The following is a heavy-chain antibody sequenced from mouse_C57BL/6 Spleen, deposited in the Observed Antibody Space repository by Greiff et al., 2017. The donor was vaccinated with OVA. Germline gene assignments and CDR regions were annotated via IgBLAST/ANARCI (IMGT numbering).Heavy chain of an antibody. CDR2: IYPGDGDT. Sequence: QVQLQQSGAELVKPGASVKLSCKASGYAFSSYWMNWVKQRPGKGLEWIGQIYPGDGDTNYNGKFKGKATLTADKSSSTAYMQLSSLTSEDSAVYVCARGNYDGYPFAYWGQGTLVTVSA. CDR1: GYAFSSYW. CDR3: ARGNYDGYPFAY. D-gene: IGHD2-3*01. V-gene: IGHV1-80*01. J-gene: IGHJ3*01.